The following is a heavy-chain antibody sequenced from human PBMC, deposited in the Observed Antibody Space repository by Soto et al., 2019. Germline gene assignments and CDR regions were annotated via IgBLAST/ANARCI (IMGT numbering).Heavy chain of an antibody. CDR1: GFSLSTTGVG. J-gene: IGHJ6*02. CDR2: IYWDDDK. CDR3: VQSRCGGDCLQSYSSHSYYGLDV. Sequence: QITLKESGPTLVKPTQTLTLTCSFSGFSLSTTGVGVGWIRQPPGKALEWLALIYWDDDKRYNPSLNSRLTITKDPSKNQVVLAITNMDPVDTATYYCVQSRCGGDCLQSYSSHSYYGLDVWGQGTTVTVSS. D-gene: IGHD2-21*02. V-gene: IGHV2-5*02.